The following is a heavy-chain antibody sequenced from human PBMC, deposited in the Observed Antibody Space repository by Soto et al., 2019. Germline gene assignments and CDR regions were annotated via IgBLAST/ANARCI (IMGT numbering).Heavy chain of an antibody. CDR1: GGTFSSSG. D-gene: IGHD3-16*02. CDR2: IVPSLDTT. CDR3: ARWPQPRYTADPYAVDV. J-gene: IGHJ6*02. Sequence: QVHLVQSGTEVKKPGSSVKVSCKASGGTFSSSGFSWVRQAPGQGLEWMGMIVPSLDTTNYAQKFQGRVTITADEVTSTAYMELRRLRSADTAVDYCARWPQPRYTADPYAVDVWGQGTRVIVSS. V-gene: IGHV1-69*11.